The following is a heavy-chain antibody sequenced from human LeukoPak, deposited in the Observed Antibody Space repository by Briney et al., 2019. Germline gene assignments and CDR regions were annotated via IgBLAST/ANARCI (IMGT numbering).Heavy chain of an antibody. D-gene: IGHD4-23*01. CDR3: ARDSSGGISDH. CDR2: ISSSSSYT. CDR1: GFTFSDYY. Sequence: GGSLRLSCAASGFTFSDYYMSWIRQAPWKGLEWVSYISSSSSYTNYADSVKGRFTISRDNAKNSLYLQMNNLRAEDTAVYYCARDSSGGISDHWGQGTLVTVSS. V-gene: IGHV3-11*06. J-gene: IGHJ5*02.